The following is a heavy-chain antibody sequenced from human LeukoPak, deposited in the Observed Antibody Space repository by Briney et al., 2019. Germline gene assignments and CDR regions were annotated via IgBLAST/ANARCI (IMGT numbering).Heavy chain of an antibody. V-gene: IGHV3-74*01. CDR2: INSDGSST. CDR1: GFTFSNYW. Sequence: GGSLRLSCAASGFTFSNYWMHWVRQAPGKGLMWVSRINSDGSSTSYADSVKGRFTISRDNARNTLYLQINSLRVEDAAVYYCARMAFDIWGQGTMVTVSS. CDR3: ARMAFDI. J-gene: IGHJ3*02.